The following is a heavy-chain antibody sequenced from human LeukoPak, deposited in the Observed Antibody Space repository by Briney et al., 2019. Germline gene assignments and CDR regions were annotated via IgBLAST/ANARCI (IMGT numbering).Heavy chain of an antibody. Sequence: PGGSLRLSCAASGFTFSSHSMNWVRQAPGKGLEWVSYISSSSSTIYYADSVKGRFTISRDNAKNSLYLQMNSLRAEDTAVYYCARDGTVLRFLEWFYYMDVWGKGTTVTVSS. D-gene: IGHD3-3*01. CDR3: ARDGTVLRFLEWFYYMDV. CDR2: ISSSSSTI. J-gene: IGHJ6*03. CDR1: GFTFSSHS. V-gene: IGHV3-48*01.